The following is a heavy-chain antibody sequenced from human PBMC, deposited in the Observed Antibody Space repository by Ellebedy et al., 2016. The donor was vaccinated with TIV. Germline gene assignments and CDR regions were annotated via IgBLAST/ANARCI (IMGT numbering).Heavy chain of an antibody. V-gene: IGHV5-10-1*01. CDR3: ARQSGYTSGRYIHYGMDV. Sequence: GESLKISXKGSGYNFTNYWIGWVRQTPGKGLEWMGRIDPSNSKTNYRPSFQGHVTISGDKSISTAYLQWSSLEASDSGLYFCARQSGYTSGRYIHYGMDVWGQGTTVTVSS. D-gene: IGHD6-19*01. J-gene: IGHJ6*02. CDR2: IDPSNSKT. CDR1: GYNFTNYW.